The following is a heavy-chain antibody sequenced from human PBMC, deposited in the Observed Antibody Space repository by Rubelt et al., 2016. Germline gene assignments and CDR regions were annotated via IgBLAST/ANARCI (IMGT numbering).Heavy chain of an antibody. J-gene: IGHJ4*02. D-gene: IGHD4-17*01. CDR2: IYYSGST. Sequence: QVQLQQWGAGLLKPSETLSLTCAVYGGSFSGYYWSWIRQPPGKGLEWIGSIYYSGSTYYNPSLKSRVTISVDTSKKQFSLKLSSVTAADTAVYYCARLYTVTTDYWGQGTLVTVSS. V-gene: IGHV4-34*01. CDR1: GGSFSGYY. CDR3: ARLYTVTTDY.